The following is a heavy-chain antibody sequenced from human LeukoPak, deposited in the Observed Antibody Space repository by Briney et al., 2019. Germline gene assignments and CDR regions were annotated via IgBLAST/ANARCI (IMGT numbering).Heavy chain of an antibody. Sequence: SETLSLTCTVSGGSISSYYWSWIRRPPGKGLEWIANIYHTGSTNYNPSLSSRVTISIDTAKNQFSLKLTSVTAADTAVHYCARRGRNSSGWQDYLWGQGTLVTVSS. D-gene: IGHD6-25*01. CDR3: ARRGRNSSGWQDYL. CDR2: IYHTGST. V-gene: IGHV4-59*01. J-gene: IGHJ4*02. CDR1: GGSISSYY.